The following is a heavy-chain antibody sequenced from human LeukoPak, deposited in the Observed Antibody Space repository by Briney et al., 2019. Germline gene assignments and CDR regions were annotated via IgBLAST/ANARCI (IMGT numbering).Heavy chain of an antibody. CDR1: GFSFSSYM. CDR3: ARDYGDYVQYSHS. CDR2: ISGSSISI. D-gene: IGHD4-17*01. V-gene: IGHV3-48*04. J-gene: IGHJ1*01. Sequence: GGSLRLSCAASGFSFSSYMMNWVRQAPGKGLEWISYISGSSISINYADSVRGRFTISRDNAKNSLYLQMNSLRAEDTAVYFCARDYGDYVQYSHSWGQGTLVTVSS.